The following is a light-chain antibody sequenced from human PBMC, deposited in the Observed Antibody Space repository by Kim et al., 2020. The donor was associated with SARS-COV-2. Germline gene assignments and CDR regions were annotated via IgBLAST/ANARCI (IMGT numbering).Light chain of an antibody. CDR2: EDN. CDR1: GGSIATNY. Sequence: NFMLSQPHSVSESPWKTVTISCTGSGGSIATNYVQWYQQRPGSAPATVIYEDNQRPSGVPDRFSGSIDSSSNSASLTISGLKTDDEADYYCLSYDNNNQGVFGGGTQLTVL. J-gene: IGLJ3*02. V-gene: IGLV6-57*02. CDR3: LSYDNNNQGV.